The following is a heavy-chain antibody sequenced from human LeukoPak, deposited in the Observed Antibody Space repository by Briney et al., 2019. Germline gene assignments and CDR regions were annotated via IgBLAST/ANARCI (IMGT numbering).Heavy chain of an antibody. CDR3: ARESMVRGVITPDY. Sequence: ASVKVSCKASGYTFTSYGISWVRQAPGQGLEWMGWISAYNGNTNYAQKLQGRVTMTTDTFTSTAYMELRSLRSDDTAVYYCARESMVRGVITPDYWGQGTLVTVSS. CDR1: GYTFTSYG. CDR2: ISAYNGNT. D-gene: IGHD3-10*01. J-gene: IGHJ4*02. V-gene: IGHV1-18*04.